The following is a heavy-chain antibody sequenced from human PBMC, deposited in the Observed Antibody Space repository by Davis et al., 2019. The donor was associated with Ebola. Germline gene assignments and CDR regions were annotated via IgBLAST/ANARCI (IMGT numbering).Heavy chain of an antibody. D-gene: IGHD3-10*01. V-gene: IGHV4-30-4*01. CDR3: ARQRNGSGRYYYYYYGMDV. CDR1: GGSISSGDYY. J-gene: IGHJ6*02. CDR2: IYYSGST. Sequence: SETLSLTCTVSGGSISSGDYYWSWIRQPPGKGLEWIGYIYYSGSTYYNPSLKSRVTISVDTSKNQFSLKLSSVTAADTAVYYCARQRNGSGRYYYYYYGMDVWGQGTTVTVSS.